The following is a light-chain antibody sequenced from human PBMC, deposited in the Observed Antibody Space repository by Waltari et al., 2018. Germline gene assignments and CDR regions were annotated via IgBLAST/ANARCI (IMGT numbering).Light chain of an antibody. CDR2: VDN. V-gene: IGLV1-40*01. J-gene: IGLJ2*01. CDR3: QTYDSSLSGHVV. Sequence: SVLTQPPSVSGAPGQRVTISCTGSSSNIGAGYDVNWYQHLPGTAPKLLIYVDNKRPSGVSDRFGTSKSGAPAALAITGLQAEDEADDYCQTYDSSLSGHVVFGGGTKLTV. CDR1: SSNIGAGYD.